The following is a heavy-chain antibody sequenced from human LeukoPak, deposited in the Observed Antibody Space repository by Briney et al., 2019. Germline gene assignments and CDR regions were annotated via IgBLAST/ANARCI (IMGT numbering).Heavy chain of an antibody. CDR3: AKDRKVSHSGFDY. Sequence: GGSLRLSCAASGFTFSNCAMQWVRQAPGRRLEFVSAIGRDGAGPYYADSVKGRFTLSRDNSKNTLYLQMNSLRAEDTAVYYCAKDRKVSHSGFDYWGQGTLVTVSS. CDR1: GFTFSNCA. D-gene: IGHD2-15*01. J-gene: IGHJ4*02. V-gene: IGHV3-64*02. CDR2: IGRDGAGP.